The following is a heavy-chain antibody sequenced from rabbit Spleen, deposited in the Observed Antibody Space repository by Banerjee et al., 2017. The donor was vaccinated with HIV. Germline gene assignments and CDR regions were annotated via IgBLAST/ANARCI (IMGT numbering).Heavy chain of an antibody. CDR3: ARDPGSSFSSYGMDL. D-gene: IGHD8-1*01. J-gene: IGHJ6*01. Sequence: QEQLEESGGGLVKPEGSLTVTCKASGFSFSDRDVMCWVRQAPGKGLEWIACIYTGSGSPYYASWVNGRFTISKTSSTTVTLQMTGLTAADTATYFCARDPGSSFSSYGMDLCGPGTLVTVS. V-gene: IGHV1S45*01. CDR2: IYTGSGSP. CDR1: GFSFSDRDV.